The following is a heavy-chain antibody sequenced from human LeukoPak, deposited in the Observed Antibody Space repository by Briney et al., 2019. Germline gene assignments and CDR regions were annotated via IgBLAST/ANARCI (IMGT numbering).Heavy chain of an antibody. J-gene: IGHJ4*02. V-gene: IGHV3-30*03. D-gene: IGHD3-3*01. CDR1: GFTVSSTY. Sequence: GGSLRLSCAASGFTVSSTYMSWVRQAPGKGLEWVAVISFGGSKKNYADSVMGRFTLSRDNYQNTVYMRMNTLIPEDTAVYYCARGLDTDFWSGRDYWGQGTLVTVSS. CDR2: ISFGGSKK. CDR3: ARGLDTDFWSGRDY.